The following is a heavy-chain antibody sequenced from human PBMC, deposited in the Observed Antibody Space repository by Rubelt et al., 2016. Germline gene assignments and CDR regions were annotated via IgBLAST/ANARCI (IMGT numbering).Heavy chain of an antibody. D-gene: IGHD6-25*01. CDR2: INHSGST. Sequence: QVQLQQWGAGLLKPSETLSLTCDVYGWSFSGYYWSWIRQPPGKGLEWIGEINHSGSTNYNPPRRIGVTISVDPSTNLSSLKLSVVSAADTAVYYWARGLGIAARLRYYFDYWGQGTLVTVSS. V-gene: IGHV4-34*01. J-gene: IGHJ4*02. CDR3: ARGLGIAARLRYYFDY. CDR1: GWSFSGYY.